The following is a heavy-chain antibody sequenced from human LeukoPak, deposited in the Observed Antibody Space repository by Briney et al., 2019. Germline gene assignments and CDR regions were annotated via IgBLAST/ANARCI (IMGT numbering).Heavy chain of an antibody. Sequence: GGSLRLSCAASGFTFSSYAMHWVRQAPGKGLEYVSAISSNGGSTYYANSVKGRFTISRDNSKNTLYLQMGSLRAEDMAVYYCARGLYYDSSGYYYEDYYYYMDVWGKGTTVTVSS. V-gene: IGHV3-64*01. CDR2: ISSNGGST. CDR3: ARGLYYDSSGYYYEDYYYYMDV. J-gene: IGHJ6*03. CDR1: GFTFSSYA. D-gene: IGHD3-22*01.